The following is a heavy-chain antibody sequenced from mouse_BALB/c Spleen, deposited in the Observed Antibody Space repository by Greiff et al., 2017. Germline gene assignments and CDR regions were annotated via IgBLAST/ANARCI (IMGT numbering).Heavy chain of an antibody. Sequence: QVHVKQSGPELVKPGASVRISCKASGYTFTSYYIHWVKQRPGQGLEWIGWIYPGNVNTKYNEKFKGKATLTADKSSSTAYMELRSLTSEDTAVYYCARANWDDAMDYWGQGTSVTVSS. V-gene: IGHV1S56*01. CDR2: IYPGNVNT. J-gene: IGHJ4*01. CDR1: GYTFTSYY. CDR3: ARANWDDAMDY. D-gene: IGHD4-1*01.